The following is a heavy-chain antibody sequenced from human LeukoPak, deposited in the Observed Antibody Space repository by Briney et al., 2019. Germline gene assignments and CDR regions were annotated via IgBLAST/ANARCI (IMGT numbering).Heavy chain of an antibody. CDR1: GGSISSSSYY. Sequence: SETLSLTCTVSGGSISSSSYYWGWIRQPPGKGLEWIGSIYYSGSTYYNLSLKSRVTISVDTSKNQFSLKLSSVTAADTAVYHCARAIAARFDYWGQGTLVTVSS. V-gene: IGHV4-39*01. J-gene: IGHJ4*02. CDR3: ARAIAARFDY. D-gene: IGHD6-6*01. CDR2: IYYSGST.